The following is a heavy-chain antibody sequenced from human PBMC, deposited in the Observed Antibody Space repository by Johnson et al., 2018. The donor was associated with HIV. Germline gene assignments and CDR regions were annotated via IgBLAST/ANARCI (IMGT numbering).Heavy chain of an antibody. CDR1: GFTFSTYG. Sequence: QVQPVESGGGVVQPGRPLRLSCSASGFTFSTYGMHWVRHAPGKGLEWVAAMWYDGSKKYYADSVKGRFTISRDNSKNTLYLQMNSLGVEDTAVYYCAKDQWSSSWTNDAFDIWGQGTKVSVSS. CDR3: AKDQWSSSWTNDAFDI. V-gene: IGHV3-33*06. J-gene: IGHJ3*02. D-gene: IGHD6-13*01. CDR2: MWYDGSKK.